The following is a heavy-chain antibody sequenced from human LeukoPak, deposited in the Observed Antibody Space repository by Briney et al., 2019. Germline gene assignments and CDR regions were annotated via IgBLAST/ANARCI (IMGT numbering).Heavy chain of an antibody. V-gene: IGHV4-4*02. CDR3: ARHQQLVWKYYFDY. D-gene: IGHD6-13*01. CDR2: IYHSGST. Sequence: SETLSLTCAVSGGFISSSNWWSWVRQPPGKGLEWIGEIYHSGSTNYNPSLRSRVTISVDKSKNQFSLKLSSVTAADTAVYYCARHQQLVWKYYFDYWGQGTLVTVSS. J-gene: IGHJ4*02. CDR1: GGFISSSNW.